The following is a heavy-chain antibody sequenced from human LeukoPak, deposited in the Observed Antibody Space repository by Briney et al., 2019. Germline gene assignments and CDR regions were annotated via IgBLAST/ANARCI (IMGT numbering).Heavy chain of an antibody. CDR1: GFIFSSYG. CDR2: IWYDGSKS. D-gene: IGHD4-17*01. CDR3: ASMTTVTLDDAFDI. J-gene: IGHJ3*02. V-gene: IGHV3-33*01. Sequence: GGSLRLSCAASGFIFSSYGMQWVRHAPHKGLERVALIWYDGSKSHHADSVKGRFTISRDNSKNTLYLQMNSLRAEDTAVYYCASMTTVTLDDAFDIWGQGTMVTVSS.